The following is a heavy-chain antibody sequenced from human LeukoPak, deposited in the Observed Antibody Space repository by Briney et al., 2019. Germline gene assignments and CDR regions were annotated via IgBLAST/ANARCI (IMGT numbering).Heavy chain of an antibody. D-gene: IGHD6-13*01. CDR2: ISSSSSYI. V-gene: IGHV3-21*01. Sequence: PGGSLRLSCAASGFTFSSYAMSWVRQAPGKGLEWVSSISSSSSYIYYADSVKGRFTISRDNAKNSLYLQMNSLRAEDTAVYYCARDPGIAAAALDYWGQGTLVTVSS. CDR1: GFTFSSYA. J-gene: IGHJ4*02. CDR3: ARDPGIAAAALDY.